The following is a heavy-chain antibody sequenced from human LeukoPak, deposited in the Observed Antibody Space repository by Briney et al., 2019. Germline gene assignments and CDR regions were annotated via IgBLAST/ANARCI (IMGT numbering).Heavy chain of an antibody. CDR1: GGTFSSYA. D-gene: IGHD4-11*01. J-gene: IGHJ3*02. V-gene: IGHV1-69*04. CDR3: AREVTLTTAFDI. Sequence: SVKVSCKASGGTFSSYAISWVRQAPGQGLEWMGRIIPILGIANYAQKFQGRVTITADKSTSTAYMELSSLRSEDTAVYYCAREVTLTTAFDIWGQGTMVTVSS. CDR2: IIPILGIA.